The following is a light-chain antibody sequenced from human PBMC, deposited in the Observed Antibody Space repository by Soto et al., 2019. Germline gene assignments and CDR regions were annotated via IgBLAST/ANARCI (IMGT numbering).Light chain of an antibody. J-gene: IGLJ3*02. CDR3: AAWDDSLNGRV. CDR1: NSNIGSNT. V-gene: IGLV1-44*01. Sequence: QSVLTQPPSVSGTPGQRVTISCSGSNSNIGSNTLTWYQQLPGTAPKLLIYANYQRPSGVPDRFSASKSATSAPLAISGLQSEDETEYFCAAWDDSLNGRVFGGGTKLTVL. CDR2: ANY.